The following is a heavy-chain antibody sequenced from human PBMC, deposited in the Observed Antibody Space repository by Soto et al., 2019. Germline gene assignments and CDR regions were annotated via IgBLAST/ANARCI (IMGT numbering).Heavy chain of an antibody. CDR3: AKDLSPNMGCMDV. V-gene: IGHV3-23*01. Sequence: LRLSFADSGFTFSSYAMSWVRQAPGKGLEWVSSITGSGGTTFYADSVKGRLTISRDNSKNTLYVQMDILRAEDTAVYYCAKDLSPNMGCMDVWGPGTTVTVSS. CDR1: GFTFSSYA. D-gene: IGHD3-10*01. J-gene: IGHJ6*02. CDR2: ITGSGGTT.